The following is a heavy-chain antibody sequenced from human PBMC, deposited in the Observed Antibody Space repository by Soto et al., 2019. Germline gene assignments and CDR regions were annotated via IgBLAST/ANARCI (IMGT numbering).Heavy chain of an antibody. CDR1: GFTFSSYA. Sequence: GGSLRLSCAASGFTFSSYAMSWVRQAPGKGLEWVSAISGSGGSTYYADSVKGRFTISRDNSKNTLYLQMNSLRAEDTAVYYCAKGLAKYYYYYYMDVWGKGTTVTVSS. V-gene: IGHV3-23*01. CDR3: AKGLAKYYYYYYMDV. D-gene: IGHD5-12*01. CDR2: ISGSGGST. J-gene: IGHJ6*03.